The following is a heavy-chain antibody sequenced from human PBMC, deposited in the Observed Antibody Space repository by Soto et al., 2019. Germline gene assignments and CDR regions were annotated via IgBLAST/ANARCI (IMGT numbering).Heavy chain of an antibody. J-gene: IGHJ6*03. CDR1: GVSISSSY. Sequence: QVQLQESGPGLVKPSETLSLTCTVSGVSISSSYWSWIRQPQGKGLEWIGYIYNSGSTNYNPSLKCRVTISVDTSKNQVSLGLSSVTAADTAVYYCARDRAFCSSRSCYSPPDYYYYMDVWGKGNTVTVS. V-gene: IGHV4-59*01. D-gene: IGHD2-15*01. CDR2: IYNSGST. CDR3: ARDRAFCSSRSCYSPPDYYYYMDV.